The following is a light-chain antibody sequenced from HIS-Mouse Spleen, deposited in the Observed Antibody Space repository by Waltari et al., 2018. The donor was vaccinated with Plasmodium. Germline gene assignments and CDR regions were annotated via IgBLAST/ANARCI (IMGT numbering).Light chain of an antibody. CDR3: QQYYSYLLT. J-gene: IGKJ4*01. Sequence: AIRTTQSPSSFSASTGDRVTLPCRASQGISSYLAWYQQKPGKAPKLLIYAASTLQSGVPSRFSGSGSGTDFTLTISCLQSEDFATYYCQQYYSYLLTFGGGTKVEIK. CDR1: QGISSY. CDR2: AAS. V-gene: IGKV1-8*01.